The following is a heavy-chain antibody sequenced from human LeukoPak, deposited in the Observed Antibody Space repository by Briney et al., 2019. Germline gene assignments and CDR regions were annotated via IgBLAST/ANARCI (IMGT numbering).Heavy chain of an antibody. J-gene: IGHJ4*02. CDR2: IRYDGSNK. CDR1: GFTFSSYG. Sequence: GGSLRLSCAASGFTFSSYGMHWVRQAPGKGLEWVAFIRYDGSNKYYADSVKGRFTISRDNSKNTLYLQMNSLRAEDTAVYYCAKVVYSNYPGYFDYWGQGTLVTVSS. CDR3: AKVVYSNYPGYFDY. D-gene: IGHD4-11*01. V-gene: IGHV3-30*02.